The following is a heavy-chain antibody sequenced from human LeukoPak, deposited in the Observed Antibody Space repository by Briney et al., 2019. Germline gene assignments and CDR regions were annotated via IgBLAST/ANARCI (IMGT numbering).Heavy chain of an antibody. J-gene: IGHJ4*02. CDR2: ISTSWST. D-gene: IGHD5-12*01. V-gene: IGHV4-4*07. Sequence: SETLSLTCTVSGGSISSYYWSWIRQPAGKGLEWIGRISTSWSTNYNPSLKTRVTMSVDTSKNQFSLKLSSVTAADTAVYYCARGPRVATNENFDYWGQGTLATVSS. CDR3: ARGPRVATNENFDY. CDR1: GGSISSYY.